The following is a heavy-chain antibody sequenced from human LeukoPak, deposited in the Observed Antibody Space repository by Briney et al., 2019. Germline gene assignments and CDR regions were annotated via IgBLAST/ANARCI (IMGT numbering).Heavy chain of an antibody. CDR3: ARGDKQLGHAFDI. CDR2: ISSSSSYI. D-gene: IGHD6-6*01. V-gene: IGHV3-21*01. J-gene: IGHJ3*02. Sequence: GGSLRLSCAASGFTFSSYSMNWVRQAPGKGLEWVSSISSSSSYIYYADSVKGRFTISRDNAKNSLYLQMNSLRVEDTALYYCARGDKQLGHAFDIWGQGTMVTVSS. CDR1: GFTFSSYS.